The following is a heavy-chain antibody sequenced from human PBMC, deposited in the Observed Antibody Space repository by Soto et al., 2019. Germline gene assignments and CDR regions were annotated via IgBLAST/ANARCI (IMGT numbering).Heavy chain of an antibody. J-gene: IGHJ6*02. D-gene: IGHD6-13*01. V-gene: IGHV1-69*13. CDR1: GGTFSSYA. CDR2: IIPIFGTA. CDR3: ARLALSSSWGHYYGMDV. Sequence: ASVKVSCKASGGTFSSYAISWVRQAPGQGLEWMGGIIPIFGTANYAQKFQGRVTITADESTSTAYMELSSLRSEDTAVCYCARLALSSSWGHYYGMDVWGQGTTVTVSS.